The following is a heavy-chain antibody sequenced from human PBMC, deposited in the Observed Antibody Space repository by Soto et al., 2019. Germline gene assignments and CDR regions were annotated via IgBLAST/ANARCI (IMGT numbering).Heavy chain of an antibody. CDR3: AREVSGIQAFDY. J-gene: IGHJ4*02. D-gene: IGHD1-20*01. V-gene: IGHV4-4*02. CDR2: IAHGGST. CDR1: GGSINSSYW. Sequence: QVQLQESGPGLVKPSETLSLTCVVSGGSINSSYWWNWVRQPPGKGLEWIGEIAHGGSTNFNPSLKNRATISVDKSKNPLSLKLDSVTAADTAVYYCAREVSGIQAFDYWGQGTLVTVSS.